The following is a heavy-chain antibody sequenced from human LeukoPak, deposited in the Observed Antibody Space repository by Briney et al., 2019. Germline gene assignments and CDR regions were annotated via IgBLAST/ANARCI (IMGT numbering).Heavy chain of an antibody. CDR1: GGSISSSSYY. D-gene: IGHD6-13*01. V-gene: IGHV4-39*07. CDR2: IYYSGST. Sequence: SETLSLTCTVSGGSISSSSYYWGWIRQPPGKGLEWIGSIYYSGSTYYNPSLKSRVTISVDTSKNQFSLKLSSVTAADTAVYYCAREITGYSSRFPENWFDPWGQGTLVTVSS. J-gene: IGHJ5*02. CDR3: AREITGYSSRFPENWFDP.